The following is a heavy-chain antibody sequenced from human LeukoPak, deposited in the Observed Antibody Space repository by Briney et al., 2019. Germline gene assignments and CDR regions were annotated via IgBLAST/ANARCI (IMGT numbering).Heavy chain of an antibody. V-gene: IGHV4-30-4*01. CDR1: GGSISSGDYY. D-gene: IGHD6-13*01. Sequence: SQTLSLTCTVSGGSISSGDYYWSWIRQPPGKGLEWIGYIYYSGSTYYNPSLKSRVTISVDTSKNQFSLKLSSVTAADTAVYYCARIAAAASWASYFDYWGQGTLVTVSS. CDR3: ARIAAAASWASYFDY. J-gene: IGHJ4*02. CDR2: IYYSGST.